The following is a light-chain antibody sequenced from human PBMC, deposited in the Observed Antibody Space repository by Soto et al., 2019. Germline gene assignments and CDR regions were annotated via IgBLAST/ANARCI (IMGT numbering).Light chain of an antibody. Sequence: QSALTQPPSASXSPGQSVAIXCXXTSSDVGGXXYVSWYQQHPGKAPKLMIYEVNKRPSGVPDRFSGSKSGNTASLTVSGLQAEDEADYYCSSYAGSSNVFGTGTKLTVL. CDR1: SSDVGGXXY. CDR3: SSYAGSSNV. CDR2: EVN. V-gene: IGLV2-8*01. J-gene: IGLJ1*01.